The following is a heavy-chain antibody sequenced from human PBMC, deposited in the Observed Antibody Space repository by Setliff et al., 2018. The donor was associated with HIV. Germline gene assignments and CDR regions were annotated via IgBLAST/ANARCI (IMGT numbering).Heavy chain of an antibody. V-gene: IGHV1-69*13. J-gene: IGHJ6*02. CDR3: ARDGGYSGYQNYYGMDA. CDR2: IIPIFGTA. D-gene: IGHD5-12*01. Sequence: SVKVSCKASGGTFSSYAISWVRQAPGQGLEWMGGIIPIFGTANYAQKFQGRVTITADESTSTAYMELSSLRSEDTAVYYCARDGGYSGYQNYYGMDAWGQGTTVTVS. CDR1: GGTFSSYA.